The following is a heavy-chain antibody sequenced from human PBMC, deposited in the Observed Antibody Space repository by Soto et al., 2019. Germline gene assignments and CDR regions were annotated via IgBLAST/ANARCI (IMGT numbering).Heavy chain of an antibody. J-gene: IGHJ4*02. CDR2: IKQDGIEK. CDR3: ARWRDVDS. CDR1: GFQFSTYW. Sequence: GGSLRLSCAASGFQFSTYWMSWVRQAPGKGLEWVANIKQDGIEKHFVDSVKGRFTISRDNAKNSVYLQMDSLRVEDTAVYYCARWRDVDSWGQGTMVTVSS. V-gene: IGHV3-7*03.